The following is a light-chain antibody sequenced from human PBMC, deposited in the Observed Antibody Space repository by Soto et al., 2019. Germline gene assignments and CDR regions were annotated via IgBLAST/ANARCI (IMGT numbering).Light chain of an antibody. CDR2: SYN. Sequence: QSVLTQPPSASGTPGQRVTISCSGSSSNIGSNTVNWYQQLPGTAPKLLIYSYNQRPSGVPDRFSGSKSVTSASLAISGLQSEDEADHYCAAWDDSLNGYVFGTGTKLTVL. V-gene: IGLV1-44*01. J-gene: IGLJ1*01. CDR1: SSNIGSNT. CDR3: AAWDDSLNGYV.